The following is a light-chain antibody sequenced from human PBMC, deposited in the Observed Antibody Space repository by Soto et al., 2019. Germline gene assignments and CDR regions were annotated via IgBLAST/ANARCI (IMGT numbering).Light chain of an antibody. CDR1: ENVGTN. Sequence: IVMTQSPATLSVSPGEGVTLSCRASENVGTNLAWYQQKPGQAPRLLIYGSSTRATGIPATFSGSGSGTEFTLTISSLQSGESAIYYCQQYNNWGLSFGGGTKVDIK. J-gene: IGKJ4*01. V-gene: IGKV3D-15*01. CDR3: QQYNNWGLS. CDR2: GSS.